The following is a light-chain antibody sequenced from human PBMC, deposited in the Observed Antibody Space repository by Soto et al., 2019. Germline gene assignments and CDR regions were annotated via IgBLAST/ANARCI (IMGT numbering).Light chain of an antibody. V-gene: IGKV1-33*01. CDR3: QQYNSMLS. CDR1: HDVSRN. Sequence: DIQMTQSPSSLSASEGDRVTITCQSSHDVSRNLNWFQQKPGEDPQLLIYDASNLERAVPSRFSGSRSGTHFTLTISSLQPEDVATYSSQQYNSMLSFGGGTEVDIK. J-gene: IGKJ4*01. CDR2: DAS.